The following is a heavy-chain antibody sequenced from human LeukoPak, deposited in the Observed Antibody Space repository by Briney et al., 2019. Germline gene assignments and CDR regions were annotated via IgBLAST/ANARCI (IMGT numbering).Heavy chain of an antibody. CDR3: SIAAAGLGAFDI. J-gene: IGHJ3*02. CDR2: INPNSGGT. Sequence: EASVKVSCKTSGYTFTGYYMHWVRQAPGQGLEWMGWINPNSGGTNYAQKFQGRVTITADKSTSTAYMELSSLRSEDTAVYYCSIAAAGLGAFDIWGQGTMVTVSS. CDR1: GYTFTGYY. V-gene: IGHV1-2*02. D-gene: IGHD6-13*01.